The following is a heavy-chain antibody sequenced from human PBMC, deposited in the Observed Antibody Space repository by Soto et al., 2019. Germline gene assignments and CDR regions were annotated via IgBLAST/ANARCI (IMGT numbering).Heavy chain of an antibody. CDR2: INNDGSST. V-gene: IGHV3-74*01. D-gene: IGHD3-10*01. Sequence: EVQLVESGGGLVQPGGSLRLSCAASKFTFTNYWMHWVRQAPGKGLVWVSRINNDGSSTSYADSVKGRFTISRDNAKNKLLLEMNSLRAEDTAVDYCSRGVAGRSTPDYWGQGTLVTVSS. J-gene: IGHJ4*02. CDR3: SRGVAGRSTPDY. CDR1: KFTFTNYW.